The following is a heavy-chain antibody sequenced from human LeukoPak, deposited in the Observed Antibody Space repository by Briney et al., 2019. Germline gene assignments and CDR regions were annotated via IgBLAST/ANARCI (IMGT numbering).Heavy chain of an antibody. J-gene: IGHJ4*02. D-gene: IGHD6-13*01. CDR2: ISYDGSDK. Sequence: GRSLRLSCAASGFTFSSYAMHWVRQAPGKGLEWVAVISYDGSDKYYADSVKGRFTISRDNSKNTLYLQMNSLRAEDTAVYYCARVAPIYSTSLYYLDYWGQGTLVTVSS. CDR1: GFTFSSYA. CDR3: ARVAPIYSTSLYYLDY. V-gene: IGHV3-30-3*01.